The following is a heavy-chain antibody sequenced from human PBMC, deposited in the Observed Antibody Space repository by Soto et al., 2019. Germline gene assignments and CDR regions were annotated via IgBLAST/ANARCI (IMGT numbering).Heavy chain of an antibody. J-gene: IGHJ4*01. CDR3: TTDSLFTGQLVRMDN. V-gene: IGHV3-15*07. D-gene: IGHD3-9*01. CDR1: GFTFSNAW. CDR2: IKSKTDGGTT. Sequence: GGSLRLSCAASGFTFSNAWMNWVRQAPGKGLEWVGRIKSKTDGGTTDFAAPVKGRFAISRDDSRDVVYMEMYSLKTDDTAVYFCTTDSLFTGQLVRMDNWGHGTLVTVSS.